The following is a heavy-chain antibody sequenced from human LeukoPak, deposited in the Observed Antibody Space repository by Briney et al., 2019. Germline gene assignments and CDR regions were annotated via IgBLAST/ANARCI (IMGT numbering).Heavy chain of an antibody. Sequence: ASVKVSCKASGYTFTSYGINWVRQATGQGLEWMGWMNPNSGNTGYAQKFQGGVTMTRNTSISTAYMELSSLRSEDTAVYYCARALRLTRNFDYWGQGTLVTVSS. CDR1: GYTFTSYG. CDR2: MNPNSGNT. D-gene: IGHD3-9*01. V-gene: IGHV1-8*02. J-gene: IGHJ4*02. CDR3: ARALRLTRNFDY.